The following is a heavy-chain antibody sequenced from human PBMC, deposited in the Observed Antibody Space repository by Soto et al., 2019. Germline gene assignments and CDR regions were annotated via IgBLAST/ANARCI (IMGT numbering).Heavy chain of an antibody. D-gene: IGHD3-3*01. J-gene: IGHJ6*02. CDR3: AAGLGEAYDFWSGYYYYYGMDV. CDR2: IVVGSGNT. V-gene: IGHV1-58*01. Sequence: SVKVSCKSSGFTFTSSAVQWVRPARGQRLEWIGWIVVGSGNTNYAQKFQERVTITRDMSTSTAYMELSSLRSEDTAVYYCAAGLGEAYDFWSGYYYYYGMDVWGQGTTVTVSS. CDR1: GFTFTSSA.